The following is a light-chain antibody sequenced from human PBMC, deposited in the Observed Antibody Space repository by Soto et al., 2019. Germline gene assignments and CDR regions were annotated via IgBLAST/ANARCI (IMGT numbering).Light chain of an antibody. J-gene: IGLJ2*01. CDR3: QSYDSSNPVV. CDR2: EDN. Sequence: NFMLTQPHSVSESPGKTVTISCTRSSGSIASNYVQWYQQRPGSAPTTVIYEDNQRPSGVPDRFSGSIDSSSNSASLTISGLKTEDEADCYCQSYDSSNPVVFGGGTKVTVL. CDR1: SGSIASNY. V-gene: IGLV6-57*04.